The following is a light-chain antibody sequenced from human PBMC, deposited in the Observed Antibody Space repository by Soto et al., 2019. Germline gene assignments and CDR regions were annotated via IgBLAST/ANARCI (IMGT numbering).Light chain of an antibody. CDR3: QQYNSYWT. J-gene: IGKJ1*01. V-gene: IGKV1-5*01. Sequence: DIQMTQSPSTLSASVGDRVTITCRASQSISTHLAWYQQKPGTAPEILIYDASTLEIGVPSRFSGSGSGTKFTLTISSLQPDDFATYYCQQYNSYWTFGPGTKVDIK. CDR2: DAS. CDR1: QSISTH.